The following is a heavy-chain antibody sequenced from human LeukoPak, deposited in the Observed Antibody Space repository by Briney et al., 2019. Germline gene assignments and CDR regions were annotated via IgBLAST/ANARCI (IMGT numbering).Heavy chain of an antibody. CDR3: ASSHDSSGND. V-gene: IGHV3-7*01. J-gene: IGHJ4*02. Sequence: PGGSLRLSCAASGFSFSTNWMAWVRQAPGKGLECVGNIRGDGSAKFYGGSVKGRFTISRDNSQNTLYLQMDSLRPEDTSVYYCASSHDSSGNDWGQGTLVTVSS. CDR2: IRGDGSAK. D-gene: IGHD3-22*01. CDR1: GFSFSTNW.